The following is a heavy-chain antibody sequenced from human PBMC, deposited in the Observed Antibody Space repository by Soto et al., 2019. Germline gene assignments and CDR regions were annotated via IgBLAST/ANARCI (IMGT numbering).Heavy chain of an antibody. Sequence: QVQLQESGSGLVKPSQTLSLTCAVSGGSISSGGYSWSWIRKQPGKDLEWIGYIYHSGSTYYNPSLKIRVTISMDTSKNQFSLKLNSVTAADTAVYYCARGHDANNEWGQVTLVTVSS. V-gene: IGHV4-30-2*01. CDR2: IYHSGST. D-gene: IGHD2-8*01. J-gene: IGHJ4*02. CDR1: GGSISSGGYS. CDR3: ARGHDANNE.